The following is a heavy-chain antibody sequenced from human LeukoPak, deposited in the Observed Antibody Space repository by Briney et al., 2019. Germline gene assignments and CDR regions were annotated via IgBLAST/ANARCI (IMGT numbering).Heavy chain of an antibody. CDR2: MNPNSGNT. Sequence: ASVKVSCKASGYTFTSYDINWVRQATGQGLEWMGWMNPNSGNTGYAQKFQGRVTITRNTSISTAYMELSSLRSEDTAVYYCARTYSSSSYSPFDYWGQGTLVTVSS. CDR3: ARTYSSSSYSPFDY. CDR1: GYTFTSYD. J-gene: IGHJ4*02. V-gene: IGHV1-8*03. D-gene: IGHD6-13*01.